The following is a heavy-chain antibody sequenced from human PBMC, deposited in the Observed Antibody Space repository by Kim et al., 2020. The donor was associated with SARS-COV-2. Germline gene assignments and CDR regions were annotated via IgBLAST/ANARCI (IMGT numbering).Heavy chain of an antibody. CDR2: ISSSTSYT. V-gene: IGHV3-11*05. J-gene: IGHJ4*02. D-gene: IGHD5-12*01. Sequence: GGSLRLSCAASGFTFNYYYMSWIRQAPGKGREWLSYISSSTSYTNYADSVKGRFTISRANAKNSMYLQMNSLRAEDTAVYYCARVREEATAVYYLDCWGQGTPVTVSS. CDR1: GFTFNYYY. CDR3: ARVREEATAVYYLDC.